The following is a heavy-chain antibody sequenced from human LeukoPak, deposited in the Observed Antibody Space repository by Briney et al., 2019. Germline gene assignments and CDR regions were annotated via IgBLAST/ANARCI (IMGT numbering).Heavy chain of an antibody. CDR1: GYTFTRYY. V-gene: IGHV1-46*01. Sequence: ASVKVSCKASGYTFTRYYMHWVRQAPGQGLEWMGLINPSGGSTSYAQKFQGRVTMTRDTSTSTVYMELSSLRSEDTAVYYCASDYGAASYYMDVWGKGTTVTVSS. J-gene: IGHJ6*03. CDR3: ASDYGAASYYMDV. D-gene: IGHD4-17*01. CDR2: INPSGGST.